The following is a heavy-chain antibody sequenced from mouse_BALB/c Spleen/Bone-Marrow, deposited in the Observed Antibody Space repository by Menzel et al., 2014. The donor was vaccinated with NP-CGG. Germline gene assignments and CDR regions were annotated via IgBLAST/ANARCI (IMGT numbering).Heavy chain of an antibody. J-gene: IGHJ4*01. CDR2: IWAGGST. CDR1: GFSLTSYG. D-gene: IGHD2-3*01. Sequence: VKLQESGPGLVVPSQSLSITCTVSGFSLTSYGVHWVRQPPGKGLEWLGVIWAGGSTNYNSALMTRLSISKDNSKSQVFLKMNSLQTDDTAMCYCARDNGYYVDYAMDYWGQGTSVTVSS. V-gene: IGHV2-9*02. CDR3: ARDNGYYVDYAMDY.